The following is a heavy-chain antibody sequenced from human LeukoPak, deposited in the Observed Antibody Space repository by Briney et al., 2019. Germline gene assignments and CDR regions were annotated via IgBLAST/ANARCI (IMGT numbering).Heavy chain of an antibody. CDR3: ARHIGGGIEDRDV. Sequence: APTLTHTCTGSGDSIGGYEWSSRRQSPETEMEWIGYIYVTGTRYNPYLQSRVTISVDRSRNQFFLKMTSVTAADTAVNYCARHIGGGIEDRDVWGRGTKVTVSS. CDR1: GDSIGGYE. V-gene: IGHV4-59*08. CDR2: IYVTGT. D-gene: IGHD3-16*02. J-gene: IGHJ6*03.